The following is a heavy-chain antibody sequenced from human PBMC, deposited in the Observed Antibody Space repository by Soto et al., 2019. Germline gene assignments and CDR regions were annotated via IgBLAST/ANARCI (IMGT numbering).Heavy chain of an antibody. CDR2: IYYSGST. CDR3: ARRPLYGDYKYFQH. CDR1: GGSISSSSYY. V-gene: IGHV4-39*01. Sequence: PSETLSLTCTVSGGSISSSSYYWVWIRQPPGKGLEWIGSIYYSGSTYYNPSLKRRVTISVDTSKNQFSLELTSVTAADTAVYYCARRPLYGDYKYFQHWGQGTLVTVSS. D-gene: IGHD4-17*01. J-gene: IGHJ1*01.